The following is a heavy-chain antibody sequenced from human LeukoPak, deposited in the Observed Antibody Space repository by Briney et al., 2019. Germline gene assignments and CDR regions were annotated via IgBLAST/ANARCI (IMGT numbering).Heavy chain of an antibody. D-gene: IGHD6-19*01. CDR2: ISGSGGST. Sequence: GGALRLSCAASGFTFSSYAMSWVRQAPGKGLEGVSAISGSGGSTYYADSVKGRFTISRDNYKNTLYLQMNSLRAEDTAVYYCAKEPQYSSGWTLDYWGQGTLVTVSS. CDR3: AKEPQYSSGWTLDY. CDR1: GFTFSSYA. V-gene: IGHV3-23*01. J-gene: IGHJ4*02.